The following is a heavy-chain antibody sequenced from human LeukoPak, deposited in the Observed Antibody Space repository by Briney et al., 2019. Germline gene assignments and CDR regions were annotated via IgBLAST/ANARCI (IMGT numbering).Heavy chain of an antibody. Sequence: GGSLRLSCAASGFTFSSYSMNWVRQAPGKGLEWVSSISGSSSYINYADSVKDRFTISRDNAQNSLFLQLNSLRAEDTAVYYCARDPYSSGWYKDAFDIWGQGTMVTVSS. CDR2: ISGSSSYI. CDR3: ARDPYSSGWYKDAFDI. D-gene: IGHD6-19*01. J-gene: IGHJ3*02. CDR1: GFTFSSYS. V-gene: IGHV3-21*01.